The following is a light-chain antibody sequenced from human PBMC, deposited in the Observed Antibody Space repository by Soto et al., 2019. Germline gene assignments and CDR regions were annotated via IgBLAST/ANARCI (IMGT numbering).Light chain of an antibody. Sequence: EIVMTQSPATLSVSPGEGATLSCRASQSLSRSLAWHQQKPGQAPRILIYGASTRATVIPARFSGSVSGTEFTLTISSLQSEDFAVYYCQQYDSWPITFGQGTRLEIK. V-gene: IGKV3-15*01. CDR2: GAS. CDR3: QQYDSWPIT. CDR1: QSLSRS. J-gene: IGKJ5*01.